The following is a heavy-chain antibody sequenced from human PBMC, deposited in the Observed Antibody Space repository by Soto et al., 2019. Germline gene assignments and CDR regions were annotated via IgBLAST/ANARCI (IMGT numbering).Heavy chain of an antibody. CDR3: ARPATAYYDSSGYYT. D-gene: IGHD3-22*01. J-gene: IGHJ5*02. V-gene: IGHV5-51*01. CDR1: GYSFTSYW. Sequence: LGESLTISCKGSGYSFTSYWIGWVRQMPGKGLEWMGIIYPGDSDTRYSPFFQGQVTISADKSISTAYLQWSSLKASDTAMYYCARPATAYYDSSGYYTWGQGTLVTVSS. CDR2: IYPGDSDT.